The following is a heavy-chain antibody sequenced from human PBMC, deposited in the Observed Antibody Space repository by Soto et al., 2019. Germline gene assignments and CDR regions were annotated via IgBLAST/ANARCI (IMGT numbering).Heavy chain of an antibody. Sequence: SETLSLTCTVSGGSISSSSYYWGWIRQPPGKGLEWIGSIYYSGSTYYNPSLKSRVTISVDTSKNQFSLKLSSVTAADTAVYYCARVDTATSNSFDPCGQGTLVTGSS. CDR1: GGSISSSSYY. D-gene: IGHD5-18*01. CDR3: ARVDTATSNSFDP. V-gene: IGHV4-39*01. CDR2: IYYSGST. J-gene: IGHJ5*02.